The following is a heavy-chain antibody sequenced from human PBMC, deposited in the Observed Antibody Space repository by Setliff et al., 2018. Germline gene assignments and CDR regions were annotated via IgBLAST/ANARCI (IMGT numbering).Heavy chain of an antibody. D-gene: IGHD2-2*02. CDR1: GYDFFGYW. CDR2: IYPGDSDT. CDR3: ARLAVRNTVYYYFTDV. J-gene: IGHJ6*03. V-gene: IGHV5-51*01. Sequence: PGESLKISCQGLGYDFFGYWIAWVRQVPGKGPEWVGLIYPGDSDTRYSPSFQGQVTIAVDRSRVTAYLQWDSLKASDAATYYCARLAVRNTVYYYFTDVWGKGTSGTVSS.